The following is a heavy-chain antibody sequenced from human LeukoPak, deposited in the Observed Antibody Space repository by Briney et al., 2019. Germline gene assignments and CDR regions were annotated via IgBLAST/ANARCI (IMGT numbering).Heavy chain of an antibody. J-gene: IGHJ4*02. CDR1: GGSISSGDYY. Sequence: SQTLSLTCTVSGGSISSGDYYWSWIRQPPGKGLEWIGYIYYSGSTYYNPFLKSRVTISVDTSKNQFSLKLSSVTAADTAVYYCARTRYYDFWSGYSDYWGQGTLVTVSS. CDR2: IYYSGST. CDR3: ARTRYYDFWSGYSDY. D-gene: IGHD3-3*01. V-gene: IGHV4-30-4*08.